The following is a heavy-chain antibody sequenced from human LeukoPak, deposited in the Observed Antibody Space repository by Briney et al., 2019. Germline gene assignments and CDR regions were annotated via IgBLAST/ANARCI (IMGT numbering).Heavy chain of an antibody. J-gene: IGHJ2*01. V-gene: IGHV4-39*01. CDR2: IYYSGGT. CDR1: GGSISSSSYY. CDR3: AMGGTEGGLEISFFFDL. Sequence: PSETLSLTCTVSGGSISSSSYYWGWIRQPPGKGLEWSGSIYYSGGTYYNPSLNSRVTISVDTSKTQFSLKLSSGTAADTAVSCCAMGGTEGGLEISFFFDLWGRGTLVTLSS. D-gene: IGHD3-16*01.